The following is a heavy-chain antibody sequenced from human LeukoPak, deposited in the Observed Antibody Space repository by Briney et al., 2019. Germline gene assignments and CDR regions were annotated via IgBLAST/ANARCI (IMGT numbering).Heavy chain of an antibody. Sequence: GGSLRLSCAASGFTVSSNYMSWVRQAPGKGLEWVSVIYSGGSTYYADSVKGRFTISRDNSKNTLYLQMNSLRAEDTAVYYCAKITGTTRRASADYWGQGTLVTVSS. J-gene: IGHJ4*02. V-gene: IGHV3-53*01. CDR1: GFTVSSNY. D-gene: IGHD1-7*01. CDR2: IYSGGST. CDR3: AKITGTTRRASADY.